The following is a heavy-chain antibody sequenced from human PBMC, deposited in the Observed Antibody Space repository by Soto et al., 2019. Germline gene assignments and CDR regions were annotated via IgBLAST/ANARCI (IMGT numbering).Heavy chain of an antibody. CDR3: AKYSGYHFDY. J-gene: IGHJ4*02. D-gene: IGHD5-12*01. V-gene: IGHV3-7*01. CDR2: INRDGSEK. CDR1: GFTFSNYW. Sequence: EVQLVESGGGLVQPGGSLRLSCAASGFTFSNYWMSWVRQAPGKGLEWVAKINRDGSEKDYVDSVKGRFTISRDNAKNSLCLQMNSLRGEDTAVYYCAKYSGYHFDYWGQGTLVTVSS.